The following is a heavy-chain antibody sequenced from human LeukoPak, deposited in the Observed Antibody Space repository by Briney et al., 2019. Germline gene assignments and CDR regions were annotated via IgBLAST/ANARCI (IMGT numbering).Heavy chain of an antibody. J-gene: IGHJ4*02. V-gene: IGHV3-30*18. CDR2: ISYDGSNK. CDR1: GFTFSNFG. D-gene: IGHD3-9*01. CDR3: AKGIVTGYPALDY. Sequence: GGSLRLSCAASGFTFSNFGMYWVRQAPGKGLEWVAVISYDGSNKYYADSVKGRFTISRDNSKYTLYLQMNSLRGEDTAVYYCAKGIVTGYPALDYWGQGTLVTVSS.